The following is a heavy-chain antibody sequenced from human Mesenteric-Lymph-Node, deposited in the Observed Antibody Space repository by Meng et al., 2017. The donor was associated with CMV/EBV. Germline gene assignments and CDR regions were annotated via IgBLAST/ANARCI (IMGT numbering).Heavy chain of an antibody. CDR1: GYTFTGYY. Sequence: ASVKVSCKASGYTFTGYYVFWVRQAPGQGLEWMGWINPNSGGTNYAQKFQGRVTMTRDTSISTAYMELSRLRSDDTAVYYCASGEVDSNYYYGVDVWGQGTTVTVSS. CDR3: ASGEVDSNYYYGVDV. CDR2: INPNSGGT. D-gene: IGHD3-10*01. J-gene: IGHJ6*02. V-gene: IGHV1-2*02.